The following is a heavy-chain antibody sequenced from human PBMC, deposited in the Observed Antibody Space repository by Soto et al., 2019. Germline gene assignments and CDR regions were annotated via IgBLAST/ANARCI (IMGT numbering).Heavy chain of an antibody. D-gene: IGHD1-26*01. Sequence: QVQLVESGGGVVQPGRSLRLSCAASGFTFNSYGMHWVRQGPGNGLEWVAFISYDSTKTYYADSVKGRFTISRDNSNSALYVQMNSLTGEATAVYYCERTRSAWSDFHYYSLDVWGQGTTVTVSS. J-gene: IGHJ6*02. V-gene: IGHV3-30*03. CDR3: ERTRSAWSDFHYYSLDV. CDR1: GFTFNSYG. CDR2: ISYDSTKT.